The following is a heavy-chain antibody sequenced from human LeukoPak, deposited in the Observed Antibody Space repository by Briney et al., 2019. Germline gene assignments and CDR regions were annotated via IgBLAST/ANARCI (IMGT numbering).Heavy chain of an antibody. CDR3: AGYGNYWDWYFDL. D-gene: IGHD4-11*01. CDR1: GGSIGSYY. V-gene: IGHV4-59*01. J-gene: IGHJ2*01. CDR2: IHYSGST. Sequence: SETLSLTCTVSGGSIGSYYWSWIRQPPGKGLEWIGYIHYSGSTNHNPSLKSRVTISIDTSRNQISLRLTSVTAADTAVYYCAGYGNYWDWYFDLWGRGTLVTVSS.